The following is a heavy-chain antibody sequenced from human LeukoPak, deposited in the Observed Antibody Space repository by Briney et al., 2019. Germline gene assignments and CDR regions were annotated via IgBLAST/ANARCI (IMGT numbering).Heavy chain of an antibody. CDR1: GGAVSSNGHY. Sequence: SETLSLTCNVFGGAVSSNGHYWGWLRQSPGKGLEWIGSLHHTGSTFYNPSLKSRVAVSADTSKNQFYLKLSSVTAADTAVYYCARMVRDSSGWKYFQHWGQGTLVTVSS. J-gene: IGHJ1*01. CDR2: LHHTGST. V-gene: IGHV4-39*01. D-gene: IGHD6-19*01. CDR3: ARMVRDSSGWKYFQH.